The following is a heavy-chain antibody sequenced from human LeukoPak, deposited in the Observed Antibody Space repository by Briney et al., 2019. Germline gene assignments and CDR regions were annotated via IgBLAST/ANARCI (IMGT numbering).Heavy chain of an antibody. CDR2: VYYTGSA. CDR1: GGSISSSHYY. CDR3: ARHPKFSVVVTDIFDY. V-gene: IGHV4-39*01. Sequence: SETLSLTCTVSGGSISSSHYYWGWIRQPPGKGLDWIGSVYYTGSAYYNPSLKSRVTISVDTSKNQFSLKLSSVTAADTAVYYCARHPKFSVVVTDIFDYWGQGTLVTVSS. J-gene: IGHJ4*02. D-gene: IGHD2-21*02.